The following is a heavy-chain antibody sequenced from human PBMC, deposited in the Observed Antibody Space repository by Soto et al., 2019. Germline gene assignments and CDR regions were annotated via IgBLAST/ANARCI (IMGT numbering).Heavy chain of an antibody. CDR3: ARLVVTAISPKYNWFDP. D-gene: IGHD2-21*02. CDR2: IYYSGST. J-gene: IGHJ5*02. Sequence: WETLSLTCNVSCGSISSSSYYWGWIRQPPGKGLEWMGSIYYSGSTYYNPSLKSRVTISVDTSKNQFSLKLSSVTAADTAVYYCARLVVTAISPKYNWFDPWGQGTLVTVSS. CDR1: CGSISSSSYY. V-gene: IGHV4-39*01.